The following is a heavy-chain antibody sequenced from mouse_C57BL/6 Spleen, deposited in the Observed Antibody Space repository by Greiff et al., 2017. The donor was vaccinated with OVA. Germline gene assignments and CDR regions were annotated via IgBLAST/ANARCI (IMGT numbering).Heavy chain of an antibody. CDR1: GYAFTNYL. CDR3: AREGITTDYFDY. V-gene: IGHV1-54*01. D-gene: IGHD1-1*01. CDR2: INPGSGGT. J-gene: IGHJ2*01. Sequence: VKLMESGAELVRPGTSVKVSCKASGYAFTNYLIEWVKQRPGQGLEWIGVINPGSGGTNYNEKFKGKATLTADKSSSTAYMQLSSLTSEDSAVYFCAREGITTDYFDYWGQGTTLTVSS.